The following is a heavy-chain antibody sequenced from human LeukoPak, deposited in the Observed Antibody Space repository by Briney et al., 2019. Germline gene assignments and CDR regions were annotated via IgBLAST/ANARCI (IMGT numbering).Heavy chain of an antibody. Sequence: PGGSLRLSCAASGFTVSGSAMHWVRQASGKGLEWLGRVRSKGYNYATAYGASVKDRFIISRDDSKSTAYLQMSSVKSEDTAVYYCATLGETSGWYPDHWGQGTLVTVSS. CDR1: GFTVSGSA. J-gene: IGHJ4*02. V-gene: IGHV3-73*01. D-gene: IGHD6-19*01. CDR2: VRSKGYNYAT. CDR3: ATLGETSGWYPDH.